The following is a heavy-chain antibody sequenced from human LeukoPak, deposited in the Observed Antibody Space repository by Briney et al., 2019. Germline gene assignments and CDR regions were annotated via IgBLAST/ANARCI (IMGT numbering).Heavy chain of an antibody. J-gene: IGHJ5*02. CDR3: ARDNRGGYFDSNWFDP. CDR2: TSGSGDST. V-gene: IGHV3-23*01. Sequence: PGGSLRLSCAASGFTFSSYGMSWVRQAPGKGLEWVSSTSGSGDSTHYADSVKGRFTISRDNAKNSLYLQMNSLRAEDTAVYYCARDNRGGYFDSNWFDPWGQGTLVTVSS. CDR1: GFTFSSYG. D-gene: IGHD3-9*01.